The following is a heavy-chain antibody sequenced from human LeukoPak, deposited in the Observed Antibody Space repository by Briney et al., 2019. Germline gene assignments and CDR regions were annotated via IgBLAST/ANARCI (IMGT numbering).Heavy chain of an antibody. CDR2: ITSYSVNT. CDR1: VYNFRSYG. D-gene: IGHD3-3*01. CDR3: ARDHYDFASGRRGYFDY. V-gene: IGHV1-18*01. J-gene: IGHJ4*02. Sequence: ASVKVSCKSSVYNFRSYGIAWVRQAPGQGLEWMGLITSYSVNTDYGGKFQGRFTMTTDTSTRTAYMELRSLRADDTAVYYCARDHYDFASGRRGYFDYWGQGSLVLVSS.